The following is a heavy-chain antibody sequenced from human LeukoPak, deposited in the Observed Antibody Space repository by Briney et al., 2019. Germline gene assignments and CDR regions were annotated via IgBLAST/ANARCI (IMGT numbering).Heavy chain of an antibody. V-gene: IGHV3-48*03. CDR2: ISSSGSTI. J-gene: IGHJ4*02. CDR1: GFTFSSYE. CDR3: ARVYSYGAPPPFFDY. D-gene: IGHD5-18*01. Sequence: GGSLRVSCAASGFTFSSYEMNWVRQAPGKGLEWVSYISSSGSTIYYADSVKGRFTISRDNAKNSLYLQMNSLRAEDTAVYYCARVYSYGAPPPFFDYWGQGTLVTVSS.